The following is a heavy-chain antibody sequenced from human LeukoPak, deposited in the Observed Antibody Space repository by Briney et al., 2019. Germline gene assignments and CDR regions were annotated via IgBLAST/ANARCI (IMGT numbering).Heavy chain of an antibody. J-gene: IGHJ6*03. V-gene: IGHV3-21*01. CDR3: ARGGYDFWSGYYPYYMDV. Sequence: SGGTLRLSCAASGLTFSSYSMNWVRQAPGKGLEWVSSITSTSSYIYYADSVKGRFTISRDNAKNSLYLQMISLRAEDTAIYYCARGGYDFWSGYYPYYMDVWGKGTTVTVSS. D-gene: IGHD3-3*01. CDR2: ITSTSSYI. CDR1: GLTFSSYS.